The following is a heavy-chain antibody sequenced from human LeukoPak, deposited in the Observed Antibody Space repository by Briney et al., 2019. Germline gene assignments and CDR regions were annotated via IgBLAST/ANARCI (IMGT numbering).Heavy chain of an antibody. CDR2: IYSDNT. Sequence: GGSLRLSCTVSGFTVSSNSMSWVRQAPGKGLEWVSFIYSDNTHYSDSVKGRFTISRDNSKNTLYLQMNSLRAEDTAVYYCARDNMWGYDIVYYYYYYMDVWGKGTTVTVSS. J-gene: IGHJ6*03. D-gene: IGHD5-12*01. CDR1: GFTVSSNS. V-gene: IGHV3-66*03. CDR3: ARDNMWGYDIVYYYYYYMDV.